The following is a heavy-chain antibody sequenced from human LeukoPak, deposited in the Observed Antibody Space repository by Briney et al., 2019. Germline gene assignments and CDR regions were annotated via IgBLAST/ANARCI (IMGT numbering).Heavy chain of an antibody. D-gene: IGHD6-25*01. CDR1: GYTFTGYY. V-gene: IGHV1-46*03. Sequence: GASVKVSCKASGYTFTGYYMHWVRQAPGQGLEWMGLINPSGGGTSYAQKFQGRVTMTRDTSTSTSYMELSSLRSEDTAVYYCASGLQGLDLDAFDIWGQGTMVTVSS. CDR3: ASGLQGLDLDAFDI. J-gene: IGHJ3*02. CDR2: INPSGGGT.